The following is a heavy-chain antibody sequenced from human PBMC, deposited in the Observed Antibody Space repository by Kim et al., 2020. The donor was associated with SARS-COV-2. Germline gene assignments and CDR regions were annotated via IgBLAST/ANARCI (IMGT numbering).Heavy chain of an antibody. CDR3: AKASSREQWLVKG. Sequence: YAESVKGRVTIHRDNSKSTLYLQMDNLRAEDTAVYYCAKASSREQWLVKGWGQGTTVTVSS. D-gene: IGHD6-19*01. V-gene: IGHV3-30-3*02. J-gene: IGHJ6*02.